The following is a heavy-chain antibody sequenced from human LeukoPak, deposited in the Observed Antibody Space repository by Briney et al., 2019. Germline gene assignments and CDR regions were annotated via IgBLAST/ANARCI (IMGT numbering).Heavy chain of an antibody. CDR2: ISSSSSYI. D-gene: IGHD6-13*01. CDR3: AREKSSWDTTFDY. V-gene: IGHV3-21*01. CDR1: GFTVSSYS. J-gene: IGHJ4*02. Sequence: TAGGSLRLSCAASGFTVSSYSMNWVRQAPGKGLEWVSSISSSSSYIYYADSVKGRFTISRDNAKNSLYLQMNSLRAEDTAVYYCAREKSSWDTTFDYWGQGTLVTVSS.